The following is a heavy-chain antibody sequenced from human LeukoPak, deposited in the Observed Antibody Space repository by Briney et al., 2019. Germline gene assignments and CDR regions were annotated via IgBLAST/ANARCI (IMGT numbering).Heavy chain of an antibody. J-gene: IGHJ4*02. CDR3: AKGGSGYQGLDY. CDR1: GFSFSTYP. D-gene: IGHD5-12*01. V-gene: IGHV3-64*01. Sequence: GGSLRLSCAASGFSFSTYPMHWVRQAPGKGLEYVSAISSNGDSTYYANSVKDRFTISRDNSKNTLYLQMGSLRAEDTAVYYCAKGGSGYQGLDYWGQGTLVTVSS. CDR2: ISSNGDST.